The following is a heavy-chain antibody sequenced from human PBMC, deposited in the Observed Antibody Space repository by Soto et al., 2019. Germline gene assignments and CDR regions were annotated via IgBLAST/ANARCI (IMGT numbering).Heavy chain of an antibody. D-gene: IGHD1-7*01. J-gene: IGHJ4*02. Sequence: QITLKESGPTLVNPTQTLTLTCTFSGFSLSTNGVGVGWIRQPPGKALEWVALIYWDDDKRYNPSLRSRLAITKDTSKNQVFLTMANMDPVDTATYFCAHRLTVNRCNWNYGAFDYWGQGILVTVSS. V-gene: IGHV2-5*02. CDR3: AHRLTVNRCNWNYGAFDY. CDR1: GFSLSTNGVG. CDR2: IYWDDDK.